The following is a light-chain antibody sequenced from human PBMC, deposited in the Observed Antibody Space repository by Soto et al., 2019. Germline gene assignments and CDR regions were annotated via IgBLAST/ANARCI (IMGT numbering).Light chain of an antibody. CDR1: QSISSY. Sequence: DIQMTQSPSSLSASVGDRVTITYRASQSISSYLNWYQQKPGKAPNLLIYAASSLQSGVPSRFSGSASGTDFTLTISSLHPEDFATYYCQQSDSTPWTFGQGTKVEIK. CDR2: AAS. CDR3: QQSDSTPWT. V-gene: IGKV1-39*01. J-gene: IGKJ1*01.